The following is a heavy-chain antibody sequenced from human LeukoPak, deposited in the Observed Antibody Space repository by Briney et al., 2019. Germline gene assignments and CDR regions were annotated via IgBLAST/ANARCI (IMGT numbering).Heavy chain of an antibody. CDR2: ISYDGSNK. Sequence: PGGSLRLSCAASGFTFSNYVIHWVRQAPGKGLEWVAVISYDGSNKYYADSVKGRFTISRDNSKNTLYLQMNSLRAEDTAVYYCAKPGGYFDYWGQGTLVTVSS. J-gene: IGHJ4*02. CDR3: AKPGGYFDY. V-gene: IGHV3-30-3*01. CDR1: GFTFSNYV. D-gene: IGHD3-16*01.